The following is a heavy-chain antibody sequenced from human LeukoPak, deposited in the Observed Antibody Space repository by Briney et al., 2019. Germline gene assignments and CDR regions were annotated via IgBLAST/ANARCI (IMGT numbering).Heavy chain of an antibody. CDR1: GFTFSTYW. J-gene: IGHJ4*02. D-gene: IGHD3-10*01. CDR3: ARGGVQPVDY. CDR2: INNDGRMT. V-gene: IGHV3-74*01. Sequence: GGSLRLSCAASGFTFSTYWMHWVRHAQGKGLVWVSDINNDGRMTIYADSVKGRFTISRHNAKNTLYLQMNSLRAEDTAVYYCARGGVQPVDYWGQGTLVTVSS.